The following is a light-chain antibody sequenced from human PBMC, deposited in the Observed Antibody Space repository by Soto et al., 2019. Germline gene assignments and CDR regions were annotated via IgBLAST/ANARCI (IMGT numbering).Light chain of an antibody. Sequence: EIVLTQSPATLSLSPGERATLSCRASQSVSSYLAWYQQKPGQAPRLLIYGASNRATGIPARFSGSGSGTDFTLTISSLEPEDFAVYYCLQRSNWPRTFGQGTKVEIK. V-gene: IGKV3-11*01. J-gene: IGKJ1*01. CDR3: LQRSNWPRT. CDR2: GAS. CDR1: QSVSSY.